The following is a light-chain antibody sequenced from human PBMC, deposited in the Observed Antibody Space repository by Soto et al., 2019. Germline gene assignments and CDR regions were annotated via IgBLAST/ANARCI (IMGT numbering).Light chain of an antibody. CDR2: EDT. J-gene: IGLJ2*01. V-gene: IGLV2-23*01. CDR1: SSGVGNYNH. CDR3: CTYAPSPTIKI. Sequence: QSALTQPASGSGSAGQSITISFTGTSSGVGNYNHVSGYQQHPGKAPKLRIYEDTKRPLGISNRCSGSKAVNTASLTIAGLQADDEDDYNGCTYAPSPTIKILGGRTKLTVL.